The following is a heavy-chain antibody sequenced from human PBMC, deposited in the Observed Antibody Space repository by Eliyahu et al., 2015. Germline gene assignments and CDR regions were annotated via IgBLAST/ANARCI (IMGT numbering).Heavy chain of an antibody. J-gene: IGHJ5*02. CDR3: VRDFHP. Sequence: QVQLLESGGGXVQPGTSLRLSCAASGFTFNTFAMHWVRQAPGKGLEWVAHIWSDGTTKHYADSVTGRFTISRDNSRNTLYLQMNNLRAEDAAVYYCVRDFHPWGRGTLVTVSS. CDR1: GFTFNTFA. V-gene: IGHV3-33*01. CDR2: IWSDGTTK.